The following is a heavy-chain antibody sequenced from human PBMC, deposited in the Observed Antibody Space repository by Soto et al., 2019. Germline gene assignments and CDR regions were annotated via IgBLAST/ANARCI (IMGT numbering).Heavy chain of an antibody. J-gene: IGHJ4*02. CDR2: IYPDDSNT. CDR1: VYGLYGYW. D-gene: IGHD2-2*01. V-gene: IGHV5-51*01. CDR3: ARFGGSTFSKPQFDY. Sequence: PGESRKSSCKCSVYGLYGYWIGWFGQMPGKGLEWMGIIYPDDSNTRYSPSFQGQVTISADKSISTAYLQWSSLKASDTGMYYCARFGGSTFSKPQFDYWGQGTLVTVSS.